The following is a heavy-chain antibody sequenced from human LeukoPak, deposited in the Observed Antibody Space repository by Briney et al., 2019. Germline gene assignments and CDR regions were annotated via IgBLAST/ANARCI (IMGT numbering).Heavy chain of an antibody. CDR2: ISYDGSNK. Sequence: GRSLRLSCAASGFTFSSYGMHWVRQAPGKGLEWVAVISYDGSNKYYADSVKGRLTISRDNSKNTLYLQMNSLRAEDTAVYYCAKRLSRYSYGFLPDYWGQGTLVTVSS. J-gene: IGHJ4*02. CDR3: AKRLSRYSYGFLPDY. V-gene: IGHV3-30*18. D-gene: IGHD5-18*01. CDR1: GFTFSSYG.